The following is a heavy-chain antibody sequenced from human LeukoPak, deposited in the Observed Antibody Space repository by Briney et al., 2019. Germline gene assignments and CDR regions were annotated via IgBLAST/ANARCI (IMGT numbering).Heavy chain of an antibody. J-gene: IGHJ4*02. CDR2: TRNKANSYTT. D-gene: IGHD1-26*01. CDR3: VRAHRIVGGTSHFDY. Sequence: PGGSLRLSCAASGFTFSDHYIDWVRQAPGKGLEWVGRTRNKANSYTTEYAASVKGRFTISRDDSKNSLYLQMGSLKTEDTAVYYCVRAHRIVGGTSHFDYWGQGTLVTVSS. CDR1: GFTFSDHY. V-gene: IGHV3-72*01.